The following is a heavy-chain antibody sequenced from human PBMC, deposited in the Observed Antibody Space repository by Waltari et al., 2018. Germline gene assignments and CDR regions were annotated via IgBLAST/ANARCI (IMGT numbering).Heavy chain of an antibody. Sequence: QVQLVESGGGVVQPGRSLRLSCAAPGFPFRHYGMHWVRQAPGKGLEWVALIWHDGRKDFYADSVKGRFTISRDNSRNTMYMQMNSLRAEDTAVYYCTRDVSSIYFDYWGQGTLVTVSS. CDR1: GFPFRHYG. CDR3: TRDVSSIYFDY. J-gene: IGHJ4*02. D-gene: IGHD6-19*01. CDR2: IWHDGRKD. V-gene: IGHV3-33*01.